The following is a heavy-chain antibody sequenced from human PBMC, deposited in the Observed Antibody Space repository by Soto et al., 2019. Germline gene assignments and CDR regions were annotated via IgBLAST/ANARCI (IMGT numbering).Heavy chain of an antibody. J-gene: IGHJ6*03. CDR3: ARGGVIRATYYYYMDV. Sequence: QVQLVQSGAEVKKPGASVKVSCKASGYTFTSYDINWVRQATGQGLEWMGWMNPNSGNTGYAQKFQGRVTMTWNTSISTAYMELSRLRSEDTAVYYCARGGVIRATYYYYMDVWGKGTTVTVSS. CDR1: GYTFTSYD. CDR2: MNPNSGNT. V-gene: IGHV1-8*01.